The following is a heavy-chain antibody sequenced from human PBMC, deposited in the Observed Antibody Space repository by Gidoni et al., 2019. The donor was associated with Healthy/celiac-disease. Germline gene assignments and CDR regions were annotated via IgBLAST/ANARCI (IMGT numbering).Heavy chain of an antibody. Sequence: EVQLVESGGVWVQPGGSLRLSCAASGFTCSSYGVSWDRQAPGKGLEWLANIQQDGSEKYYVDSVKGRFTISRDNAKNSLYLQMNSLRAEDTAVYYCARDRGYSSGWYHYYYYGMDVWGQGTTVTVSS. V-gene: IGHV3-7*01. CDR3: ARDRGYSSGWYHYYYYGMDV. D-gene: IGHD6-19*01. J-gene: IGHJ6*02. CDR1: GFTCSSYG. CDR2: IQQDGSEK.